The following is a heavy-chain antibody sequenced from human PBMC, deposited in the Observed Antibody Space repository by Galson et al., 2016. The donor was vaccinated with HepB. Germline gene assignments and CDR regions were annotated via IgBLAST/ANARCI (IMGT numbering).Heavy chain of an antibody. CDR3: AKEVGTVHPSNWFDP. V-gene: IGHV3-23*01. D-gene: IGHD1-26*01. Sequence: SLRLSCVASGFTFSSYAMDWVRQAPRKGLEWVSAISRSGDATYYADSVKGRFTIFRDNSKDTLYLQMNSLRAEDTAVYYCAKEVGTVHPSNWFDPWGQGTLVTVSS. J-gene: IGHJ5*02. CDR1: GFTFSSYA. CDR2: ISRSGDAT.